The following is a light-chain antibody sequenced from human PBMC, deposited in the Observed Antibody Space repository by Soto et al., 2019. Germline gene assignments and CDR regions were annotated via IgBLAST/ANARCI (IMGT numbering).Light chain of an antibody. J-gene: IGKJ2*01. CDR2: KIS. CDR3: MQGKQFPYT. CDR1: QSLVHSTGYTY. V-gene: IGKV2-24*01. Sequence: DIVMTQTPLSSPVTLGQPASISCKSSQSLVHSTGYTYLSWVQQRPGQPPRPLIYKISNRFSGVPDRFSGSGAGTDFTLIISRVEAEDVGVYYCMQGKQFPYTFGQGTKLESK.